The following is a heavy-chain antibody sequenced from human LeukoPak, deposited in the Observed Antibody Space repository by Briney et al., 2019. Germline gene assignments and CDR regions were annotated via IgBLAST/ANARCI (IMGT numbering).Heavy chain of an antibody. CDR2: ISSSSSYI. Sequence: GGSLRLSCAASGFTFSSYSMNWVRQAPGKGLEWVSSISSSSSYIYYADSVKGRFTISRDNAKNSLYLQMSSLRAEDTAVYYCAGFIPGGYFDLWGRGTLVTVSS. J-gene: IGHJ2*01. V-gene: IGHV3-21*01. CDR3: AGFIPGGYFDL. CDR1: GFTFSSYS. D-gene: IGHD7-27*01.